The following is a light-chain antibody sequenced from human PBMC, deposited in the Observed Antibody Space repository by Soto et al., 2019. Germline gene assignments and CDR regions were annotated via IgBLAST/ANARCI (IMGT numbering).Light chain of an antibody. CDR1: MRDVGAYNL. V-gene: IGLV2-14*01. CDR2: EVR. Sequence: QSALTQPASASGSAGQSITISCSGTMRDVGAYNLVSWYQQHPGTAPKLIIYEVRNRPSGISFRFSGSRSGNTASLTISGLQAEAEGDYYCSAYTARSTLVFGGGTKVTVL. CDR3: SAYTARSTLV. J-gene: IGLJ3*02.